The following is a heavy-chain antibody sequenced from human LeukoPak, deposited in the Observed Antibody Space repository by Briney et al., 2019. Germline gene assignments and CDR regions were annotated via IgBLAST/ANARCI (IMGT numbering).Heavy chain of an antibody. CDR2: ISGSGGST. Sequence: GGSLRLPCAASGFTFSSYAMSWVRQAPGKGLEWVSAISGSGGSTYYADSVKGRFTISRDNSKNTLYLQMNSLRAEDTAVYYCAKGPSYYYDSSGYYCWGQGTLVTVSS. CDR3: AKGPSYYYDSSGYYC. CDR1: GFTFSSYA. J-gene: IGHJ4*02. D-gene: IGHD3-22*01. V-gene: IGHV3-23*01.